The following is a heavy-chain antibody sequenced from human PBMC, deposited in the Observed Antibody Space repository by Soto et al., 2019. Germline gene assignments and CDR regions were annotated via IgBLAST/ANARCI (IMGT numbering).Heavy chain of an antibody. D-gene: IGHD4-17*01. Sequence: GGSLRLSCAASGFTVSSNYMSWVRQAPGKGLEWVSVIYSGGSTYYADSVKGRFTISGHNSKNTLYLQMNSLRAEDTAVYYCARDNPNYGDYVFGYWGQGTLVTVSS. J-gene: IGHJ4*02. CDR2: IYSGGST. CDR1: GFTVSSNY. CDR3: ARDNPNYGDYVFGY. V-gene: IGHV3-53*04.